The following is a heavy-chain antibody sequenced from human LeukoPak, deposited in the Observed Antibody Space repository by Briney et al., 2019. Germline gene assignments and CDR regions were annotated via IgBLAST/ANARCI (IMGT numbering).Heavy chain of an antibody. V-gene: IGHV3-23*01. J-gene: IGHJ4*02. CDR3: ARDRPNYYGGDGHYYRRDGDY. D-gene: IGHD3-10*01. Sequence: GGSLRLSCAASGFTFSIYAMSWVRQAPGKGLQWVSSITSRGESTWYVDSVKGRFTITRDNSENTPYLQMHSLRAEDTAVYYCARDRPNYYGGDGHYYRRDGDYWGRGTLVSVSS. CDR2: ITSRGEST. CDR1: GFTFSIYA.